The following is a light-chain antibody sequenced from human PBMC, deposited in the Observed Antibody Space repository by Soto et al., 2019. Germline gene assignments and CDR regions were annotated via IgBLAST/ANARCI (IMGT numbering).Light chain of an antibody. CDR1: QSIRSPF. V-gene: IGKV3-20*01. CDR2: GAS. J-gene: IGKJ1*01. CDR3: GSDEWT. Sequence: EIVLTQSPATLSLSPGERATLSCRASQSIRSPFLAWYQQKPGQAPRLFIHGASSRATGIPDRFSGSGSGTDFTLTISRLEPEDFAVDYCGSDEWTFVQGTKVE.